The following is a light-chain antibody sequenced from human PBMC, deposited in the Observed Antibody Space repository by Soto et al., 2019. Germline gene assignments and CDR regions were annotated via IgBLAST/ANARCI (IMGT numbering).Light chain of an antibody. V-gene: IGLV2-14*01. J-gene: IGLJ1*01. CDR3: SSYTSSSTHV. CDR2: DVS. CDR1: SSDVGGYNY. Sequence: QFGMTHTARVSGSPEKTITISCTGTSSDVGGYNYVSWYQQHPGKAPKLMIYDVSNRPSGVSNRFSGSKSGNTASLTISGLQAEDEADYYSSSYTSSSTHVFGTATKVTVL.